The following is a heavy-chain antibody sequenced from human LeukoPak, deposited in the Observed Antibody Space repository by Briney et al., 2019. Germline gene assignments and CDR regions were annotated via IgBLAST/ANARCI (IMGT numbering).Heavy chain of an antibody. V-gene: IGHV1-69*05. J-gene: IGHJ5*02. D-gene: IGHD6-6*01. CDR3: ASQYSSSFNWFDP. CDR1: GGTFSSYA. CDR2: IIPIFGTA. Sequence: GASVKVSCKASGGTFSSYAISWVRQAPGQGLEWMGGIIPIFGTANYAQKFQGRATITTDESTSTAYMELSSLRSEDTAVYYCASQYSSSFNWFDPWGQGTLVTVSS.